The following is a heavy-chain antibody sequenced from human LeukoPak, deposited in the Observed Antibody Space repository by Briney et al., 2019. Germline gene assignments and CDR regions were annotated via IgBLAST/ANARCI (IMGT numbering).Heavy chain of an antibody. CDR3: AKVRVGTSDCFDY. V-gene: IGHV3-23*01. D-gene: IGHD5-12*01. CDR1: GFTFSSYA. CDR2: MSGSSGST. Sequence: GGSLRLSCAASGFTFSSYAMSWVRQDPGKGLEWVSAMSGSSGSTYYADSVKGRFTISRDNSKNTLYLQMNSLRAEDSALYYCAKVRVGTSDCFDYWGQGTLVTVSS. J-gene: IGHJ4*02.